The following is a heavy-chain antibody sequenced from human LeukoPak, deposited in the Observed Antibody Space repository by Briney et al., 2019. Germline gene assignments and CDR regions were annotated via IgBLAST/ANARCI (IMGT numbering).Heavy chain of an antibody. J-gene: IGHJ4*02. D-gene: IGHD7-27*01. CDR2: VNLGGSVI. CDR1: RSTFRDYW. CDR3: AAWGLYNY. Sequence: GGSLRLSCAASRSTFRDYWMNWVRQAPGKGLEWVANVNLGGSVISYVDSVKGRCTVSRDNAENSLSLQMNSLRAEDTAVYYCAAWGLYNYWGQGTLVTVSS. V-gene: IGHV3-7*01.